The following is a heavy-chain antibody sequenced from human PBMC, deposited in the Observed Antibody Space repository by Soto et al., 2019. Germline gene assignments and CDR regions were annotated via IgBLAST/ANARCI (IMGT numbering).Heavy chain of an antibody. V-gene: IGHV3-48*03. CDR2: ISSSGRTI. CDR3: ARARSGYDIDY. CDR1: GFTFSNYD. J-gene: IGHJ4*02. D-gene: IGHD5-12*01. Sequence: EVQLEESGGGLVQPGGSLRLSCVVSGFTFSNYDMNWVRQAPGKGLEYISYISSSGRTIYYADSVKGRFTVSRDNAKNSLYLQMNSLRAEDTAVYYCARARSGYDIDYWGKGTLVTVSS.